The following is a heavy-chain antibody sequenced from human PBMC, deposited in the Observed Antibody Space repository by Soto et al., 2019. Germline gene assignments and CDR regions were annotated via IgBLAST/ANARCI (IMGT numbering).Heavy chain of an antibody. J-gene: IGHJ5*02. CDR2: ISSSGSTI. D-gene: IGHD6-13*01. CDR1: GFTFSDYY. V-gene: IGHV3-11*01. CDR3: ARGALIAAAGTFDP. Sequence: PGGSLRLSCAASGFTFSDYYMIWIRQAPGKGLEWVSYISSSGSTIYYADSVKGRFTISRDNAKNSLYLQMNSLRAEDTAVYYCARGALIAAAGTFDPWGQGTLVTVSS.